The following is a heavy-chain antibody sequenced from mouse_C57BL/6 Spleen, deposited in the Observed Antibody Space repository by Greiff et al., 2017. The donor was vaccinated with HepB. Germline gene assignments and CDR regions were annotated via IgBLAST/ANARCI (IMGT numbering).Heavy chain of an antibody. CDR1: GYTFTSYW. J-gene: IGHJ4*01. CDR2: IDPSDSET. CDR3: ARSSSPYYYAMDY. V-gene: IGHV1-52*01. Sequence: QVQLQQPGAELVRPGSSVKLSCKASGYTFTSYWMHWVKQRPIQGLEWIGNIDPSDSETNYNQKFKDKATLTVDKSSSTAYMQLSSLASEDSAVYYCARSSSPYYYAMDYWGQGTSVTVSS. D-gene: IGHD1-1*01.